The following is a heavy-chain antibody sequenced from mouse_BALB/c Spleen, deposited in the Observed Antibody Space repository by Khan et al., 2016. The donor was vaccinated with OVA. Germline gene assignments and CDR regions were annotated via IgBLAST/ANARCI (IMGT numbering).Heavy chain of an antibody. J-gene: IGHJ4*01. CDR3: ARPPYFSYAMDN. D-gene: IGHD2-10*01. CDR2: INTYTGEP. CDR1: GHTFTNFG. Sequence: IQLVQSGPELKKPGETVKISCKASGHTFTNFGMNWVKQAPGKGLKWMGWINTYTGEPTYADDFNGRFAFSLEASASTAYLQINNLTTEDTATYFCARPPYFSYAMDNWGQGTSVTVSS. V-gene: IGHV9-3-1*01.